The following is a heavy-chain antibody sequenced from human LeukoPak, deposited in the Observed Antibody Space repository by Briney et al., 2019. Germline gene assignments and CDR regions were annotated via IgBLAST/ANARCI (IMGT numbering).Heavy chain of an antibody. D-gene: IGHD1/OR15-1a*01. CDR1: GYAFTDYY. J-gene: IGHJ4*02. CDR2: MNPNSGGT. CDR3: TRGTLSGPLNNNYFDY. Sequence: ASVKVSCKASGYAFTDYYIHCVRQDPGHGPEWMGWMNPNSGGTHYTQKFQGRVSMTRDRSITTAYMELSGLRSDDTAVYYCTRGTLSGPLNNNYFDYWGQGTLVTVAS. V-gene: IGHV1-2*02.